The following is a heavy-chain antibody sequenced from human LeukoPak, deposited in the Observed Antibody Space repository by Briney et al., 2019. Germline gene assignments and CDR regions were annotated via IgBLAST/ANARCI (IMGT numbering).Heavy chain of an antibody. CDR3: AKQYYDFWSGYHYYYYYYMDV. CDR1: GFTLSSYG. Sequence: GGSLRLSCAASGFTLSSYGMSWVRQAPGKGLEWVSAISGSGGSTYYADSVKGRFTISRDNSKNTLYLQMNSLRAEDTAVYYCAKQYYDFWSGYHYYYYYYMDVWGKGTTVTVSS. J-gene: IGHJ6*03. V-gene: IGHV3-23*01. D-gene: IGHD3-3*01. CDR2: ISGSGGST.